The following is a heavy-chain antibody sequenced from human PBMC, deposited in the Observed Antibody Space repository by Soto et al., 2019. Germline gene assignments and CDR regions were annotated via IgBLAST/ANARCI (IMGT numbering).Heavy chain of an antibody. CDR1: GFTFSSYA. V-gene: IGHV3-23*01. Sequence: GGSLRLSCAASGFTFSSYAMSWVRQAPGKGLEWVSAISGSGGSTYYADPVKGRFTISRDNSKNTLYLQMNSLRAEDTAVYYCAKGGLLWFSFDYWGQGTLVTVSS. CDR3: AKGGLLWFSFDY. CDR2: ISGSGGST. D-gene: IGHD3-10*01. J-gene: IGHJ4*02.